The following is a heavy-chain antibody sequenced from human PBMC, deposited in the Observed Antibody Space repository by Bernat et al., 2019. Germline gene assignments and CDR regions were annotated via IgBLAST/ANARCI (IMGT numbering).Heavy chain of an antibody. CDR2: INSVNGNS. Sequence: QVQLLQSETEVKKPGASVKVSCNASGYSFTTYAIHWVRQASGEALEWLGRINSVNGNSEYSQKFQARLTIYRDTSASTDYMELSSLTSEDAAVYFWARERSAGSGTYGMDVWGQGTTVSVSS. V-gene: IGHV1-3*04. D-gene: IGHD3-10*01. CDR1: GYSFTTYA. CDR3: ARERSAGSGTYGMDV. J-gene: IGHJ6*02.